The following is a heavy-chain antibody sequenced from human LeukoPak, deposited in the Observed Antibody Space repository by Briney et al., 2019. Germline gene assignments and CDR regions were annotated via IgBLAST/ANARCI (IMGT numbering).Heavy chain of an antibody. Sequence: PGGSLRLSCAASGFTVSSNYMSWVRQAPGKGLEWVSVIYSGGSTYYADSVKGRFTISRDNSKNTLYLQMNSLRAEDTAVYYCARDGGYYDSSGYYIWGQGTLSPSPQ. V-gene: IGHV3-66*02. CDR2: IYSGGST. J-gene: IGHJ4*02. CDR1: GFTVSSNY. CDR3: ARDGGYYDSSGYYI. D-gene: IGHD3-22*01.